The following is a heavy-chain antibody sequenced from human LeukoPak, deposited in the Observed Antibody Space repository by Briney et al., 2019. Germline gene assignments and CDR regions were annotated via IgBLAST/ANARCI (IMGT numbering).Heavy chain of an antibody. CDR3: ARRAPYYYDSSGYYHVNWFDP. J-gene: IGHJ5*02. Sequence: GESLQISRQGSGYSFTSYWIGWVRQMPGKGLEWMGIIYPGDSDTRYSPSFQGQVTVSADKSISTAYLQWSSLKASDTAMYYCARRAPYYYDSSGYYHVNWFDPWGQGTLVTVSS. V-gene: IGHV5-51*01. CDR2: IYPGDSDT. CDR1: GYSFTSYW. D-gene: IGHD3-22*01.